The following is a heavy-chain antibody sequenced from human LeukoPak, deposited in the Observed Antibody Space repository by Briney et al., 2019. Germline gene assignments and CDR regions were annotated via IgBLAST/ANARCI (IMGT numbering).Heavy chain of an antibody. CDR1: GYTFTSYD. V-gene: IGHV1-8*01. D-gene: IGHD6-19*01. J-gene: IGHJ4*02. CDR3: ARLRDNSGWYEDY. CDR2: MNPNSGNT. Sequence: GASVKVSCKASGYTFTSYDINWVRQATGQGLEWMGWMNPNSGNTGYAQKFQGRVTMTRNTSISTAYMELSSLRSEDTAVYYRARLRDNSGWYEDYWGQGTLVTVSS.